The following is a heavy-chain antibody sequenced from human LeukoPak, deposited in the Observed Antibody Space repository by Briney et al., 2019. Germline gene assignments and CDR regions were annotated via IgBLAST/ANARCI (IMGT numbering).Heavy chain of an antibody. V-gene: IGHV4-59*01. D-gene: IGHD2-15*01. CDR3: ARGPPYSNWYFDL. CDR2: IYYSGST. CDR1: GGSISSYY. J-gene: IGHJ2*01. Sequence: SSETLSLTCTVSGGSISSYYWSWIREPPGKELEWIGYIYYSGSTNYNPSLKSRVTISLDTSKNQFSLRLSSVTAADTAVYYCARGPPYSNWYFDLWGRGTVVTVSS.